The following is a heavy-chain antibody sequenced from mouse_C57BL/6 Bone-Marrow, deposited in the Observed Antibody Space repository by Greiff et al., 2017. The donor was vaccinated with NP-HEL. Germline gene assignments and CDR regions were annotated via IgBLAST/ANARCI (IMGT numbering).Heavy chain of an antibody. CDR2: IYPGSGST. J-gene: IGHJ2*01. CDR3: AIELYY. Sequence: VKLQESGAELVKPGASVKMSCKASGYTFTSYWITWVKQRPGQGLEWIGDIYPGSGSTNYNEKFKSKATLTVDTSSSTAYMQLSSLTSEDSAVYYCAIELYYWGQGTTLTVSS. CDR1: GYTFTSYW. V-gene: IGHV1-55*01.